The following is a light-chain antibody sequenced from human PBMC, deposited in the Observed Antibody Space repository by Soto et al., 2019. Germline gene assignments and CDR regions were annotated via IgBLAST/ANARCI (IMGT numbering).Light chain of an antibody. CDR1: SSDVGAYSR. Sequence: QSALTQPPSASGAPGQSVTISCAGSSSDVGAYSRVSWYQQHPGKAPTQIIDEVSDRPLWVPERFSGYKSGNTTSLPVYGLEAEDEADYYCSSYAGPKNWSMFVEGTKLTVL. CDR2: EVS. V-gene: IGLV2-8*01. CDR3: SSYAGPKNWSM. J-gene: IGLJ3*02.